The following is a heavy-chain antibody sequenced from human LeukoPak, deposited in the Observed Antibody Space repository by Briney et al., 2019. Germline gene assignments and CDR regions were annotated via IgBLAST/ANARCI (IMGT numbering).Heavy chain of an antibody. CDR2: IYYSGST. CDR1: GGSISSSSYY. D-gene: IGHD3-10*01. CDR3: ARDSRVRGYGSFDY. J-gene: IGHJ4*02. Sequence: SETLSLTCTVSGGSISSSSYYWGWIRQPPGKGLEWIGSIYYSGSTYYNPSLKSRVAISVDTSKNQFSLKLSSVTAADTAVYYCARDSRVRGYGSFDYWGQGTLVTVSS. V-gene: IGHV4-39*07.